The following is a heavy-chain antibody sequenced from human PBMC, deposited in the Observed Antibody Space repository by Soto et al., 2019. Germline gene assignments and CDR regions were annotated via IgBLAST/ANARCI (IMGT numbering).Heavy chain of an antibody. Sequence: QVQLVQSGAEVKKPGSSLKVSCKASGGTFSSYAISWVRQAPGQGLEWMGEIIPIFGTENYAQNLQGRVTITADESTSTAYMELSSLRSEDSAVYYCARSGYDSSGIDYWGQGTLVTVSS. D-gene: IGHD3-22*01. CDR3: ARSGYDSSGIDY. V-gene: IGHV1-69*01. J-gene: IGHJ4*02. CDR1: GGTFSSYA. CDR2: IIPIFGTE.